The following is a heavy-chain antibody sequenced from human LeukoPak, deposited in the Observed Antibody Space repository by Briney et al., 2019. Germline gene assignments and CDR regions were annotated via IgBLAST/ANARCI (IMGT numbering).Heavy chain of an antibody. CDR1: GFTLSSYG. J-gene: IGHJ4*02. CDR3: AKDPRGGMITFGGVIVDY. D-gene: IGHD3-16*02. V-gene: IGHV3-30*02. CDR2: IQYDGRNK. Sequence: GGPLRLPCGACGFTLSSYGMLWAPQARGGAVVGVAFIQYDGRNKYYADSVKGRFSISRDNSKNTLYLQMNSLRAEDTAVYYGAKDPRGGMITFGGVIVDYWGQGTLVTVSS.